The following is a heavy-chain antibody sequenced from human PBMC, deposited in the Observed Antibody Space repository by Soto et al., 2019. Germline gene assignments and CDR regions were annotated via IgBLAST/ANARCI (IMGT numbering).Heavy chain of an antibody. V-gene: IGHV1-46*01. CDR3: ARGDGIVHESEHYYGLDI. D-gene: IGHD1-26*01. CDR2: INPSGGST. CDR1: GYTFTSNY. Sequence: AAVKPSSKASGYTFTSNYMHWVRQAPGQELEWMGIINPSGGSTSYAQKFQGRVTMTRDTSTSIVYMELSSLRSEDTAVYYCARGDGIVHESEHYYGLDIWS. J-gene: IGHJ6*02.